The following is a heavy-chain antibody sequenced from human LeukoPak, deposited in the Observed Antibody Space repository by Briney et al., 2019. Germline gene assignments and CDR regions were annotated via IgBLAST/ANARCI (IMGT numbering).Heavy chain of an antibody. CDR3: AKDLSSSWYFPFDY. CDR2: ISGSGGST. J-gene: IGHJ4*02. CDR1: GFTFSSYA. Sequence: GGSLRLSCEASGFTFSSYAMSWVRQAPGKGLEWVSAISGSGGSTYYADSVKGRFTISRDNSKNTLYLQMNSLRAEDTAVYYCAKDLSSSWYFPFDYWGQGTLVTVSS. V-gene: IGHV3-23*01. D-gene: IGHD6-13*01.